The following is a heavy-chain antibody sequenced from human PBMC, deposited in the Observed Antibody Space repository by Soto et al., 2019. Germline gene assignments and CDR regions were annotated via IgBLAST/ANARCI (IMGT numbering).Heavy chain of an antibody. CDR3: AVLVVPAAIGYYYYYYMDV. J-gene: IGHJ6*03. D-gene: IGHD2-2*01. CDR1: GGTFSSYT. V-gene: IGHV1-69*02. CDR2: IIPILGIA. Sequence: QVQLVQSGAEVKKPGSSVKVSCKASGGTFSSYTISWVRQAPGQGLEWMGRIIPILGIANYAQKFQGRVTIPADKAPSTGYMELSSLRSEDTAVYYCAVLVVPAAIGYYYYYYMDVWGRGTTVTVSS.